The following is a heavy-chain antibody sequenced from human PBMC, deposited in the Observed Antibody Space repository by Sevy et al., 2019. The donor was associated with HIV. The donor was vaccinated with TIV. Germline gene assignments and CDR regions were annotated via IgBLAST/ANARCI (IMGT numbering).Heavy chain of an antibody. CDR2: ISSSSSFI. CDR3: ARPTSGVSEYGPLDHARFYGMDL. V-gene: IGHV3-21*01. J-gene: IGHJ6*02. D-gene: IGHD3-10*01. CDR1: GFTFSDYN. Sequence: GGSLRLSCAASGFTFSDYNMNWVRQAPGKGLEWVSSISSSSSFIFSADSVKGRSTIYRDNAKNSLYLQRNSLRAEDTAIYSCARPTSGVSEYGPLDHARFYGMDLWGRGTPVTVSS.